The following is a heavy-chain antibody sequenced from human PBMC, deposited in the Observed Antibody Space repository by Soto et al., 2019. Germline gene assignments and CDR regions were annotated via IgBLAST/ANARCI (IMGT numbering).Heavy chain of an antibody. Sequence: SVKVSCKPSGGTFSSYAIVWVGQAPGQGLEWMGGIIPIFGTANYAQKFQGRVTITADESTSTAYMELSSLRSEDTAVYYCATGEVYNWFDPWGQGTLVTVSS. CDR1: GGTFSSYA. J-gene: IGHJ5*02. D-gene: IGHD3-10*01. CDR3: ATGEVYNWFDP. CDR2: IIPIFGTA. V-gene: IGHV1-69*13.